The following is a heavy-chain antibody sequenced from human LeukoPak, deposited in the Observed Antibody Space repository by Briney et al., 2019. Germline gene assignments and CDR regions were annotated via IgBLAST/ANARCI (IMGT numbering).Heavy chain of an antibody. Sequence: PSETLSLTCTVSGGSISSSSYYWGWIRQPPGKGLEWIGSIYYSGSTYYNPSLKSRVTISVDTSKNQFSLKLSSVTAADTAVYYCARDRPQPYYYGSGSYPDYWGQGTLVTVSS. CDR3: ARDRPQPYYYGSGSYPDY. J-gene: IGHJ4*02. CDR2: IYYSGST. D-gene: IGHD3-10*01. CDR1: GGSISSSSYY. V-gene: IGHV4-39*07.